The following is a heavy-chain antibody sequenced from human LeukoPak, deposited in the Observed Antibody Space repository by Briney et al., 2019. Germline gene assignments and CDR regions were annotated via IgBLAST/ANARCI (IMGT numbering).Heavy chain of an antibody. CDR1: GFTVSSNY. V-gene: IGHV3-66*01. J-gene: IGHJ4*02. D-gene: IGHD6-19*01. Sequence: PGGSLRLSCAASGFTVSSNYMSWVRRAPGKGLEWVSVIYSGGSTYYADSVKGRFTISRDNSKNTLYRQMNSLRAEDTAVYYCARRLSSGWYSDYWGQGTLVTVSS. CDR2: IYSGGST. CDR3: ARRLSSGWYSDY.